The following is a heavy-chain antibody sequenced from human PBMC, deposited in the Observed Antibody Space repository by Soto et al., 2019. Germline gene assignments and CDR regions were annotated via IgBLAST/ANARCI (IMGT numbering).Heavy chain of an antibody. V-gene: IGHV3-48*01. Sequence: EVQLVESGGGLVQPGGSLRLSCAASGFTFSSYSMNWVRQAPGSGPERVSYISSSSNSIYYANSVKGRFTISRDNDKNSLHLQMNCLRAEDTAVYYWASPVECSTNCCIRWGQGTLVTVSS. CDR3: ASPVECSTNCCIR. D-gene: IGHD6-6*01. J-gene: IGHJ4*02. CDR2: ISSSSNSI. CDR1: GFTFSSYS.